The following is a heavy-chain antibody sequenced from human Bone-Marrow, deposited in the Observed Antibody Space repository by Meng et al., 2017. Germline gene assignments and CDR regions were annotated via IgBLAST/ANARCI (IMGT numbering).Heavy chain of an antibody. CDR2: INAYNGDT. V-gene: IGHV1-18*01. J-gene: IGHJ4*02. D-gene: IGHD2-21*01. CDR3: ARVEVGITSGDY. Sequence: QAQLVQSGGEVKKPGASVQVSCKASGYTFTNYGITWVRQAPGQGLEWMGWINAYNGDTNYAQTLQGRVTMNTDTSTSTAYMELRSLRSDDTAVYYCARVEVGITSGDYWGQGTLVTVSS. CDR1: GYTFTNYG.